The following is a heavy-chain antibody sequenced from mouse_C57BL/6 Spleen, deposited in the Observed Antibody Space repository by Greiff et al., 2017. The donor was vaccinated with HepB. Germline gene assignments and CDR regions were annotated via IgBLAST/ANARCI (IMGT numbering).Heavy chain of an antibody. D-gene: IGHD1-1*01. Sequence: VQLKESGGGLVQPGGSLSLSCAASGFTFTDYYMSWVRQPPGKALEWLGFIRNKANGYTTEYSAYVKGRFTISRDNSPSILYLQMIALRAEDSATYYGARYPPYYGSSYWYFDVWGTGTTVTVSS. CDR1: GFTFTDYY. V-gene: IGHV7-3*01. CDR3: ARYPPYYGSSYWYFDV. CDR2: IRNKANGYTT. J-gene: IGHJ1*03.